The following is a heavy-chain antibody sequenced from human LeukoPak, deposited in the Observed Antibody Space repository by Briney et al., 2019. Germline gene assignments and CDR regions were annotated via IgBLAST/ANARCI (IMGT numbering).Heavy chain of an antibody. CDR2: IYPGDSDT. J-gene: IGHJ4*02. CDR1: GYGFTTYW. CDR3: ARSGTAMVTSFDY. V-gene: IGHV5-51*01. Sequence: GESLKISCKASGYGFTTYWIGWVRQMPGKGLEWMGIIYPGDSDTRYSPSFQGQVTISADKSISTAYLQWSSLKASDTAMYYCARSGTAMVTSFDYWGQGTLVTVSS. D-gene: IGHD5-18*01.